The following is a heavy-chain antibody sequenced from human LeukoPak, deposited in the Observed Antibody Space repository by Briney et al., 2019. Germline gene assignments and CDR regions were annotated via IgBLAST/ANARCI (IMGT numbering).Heavy chain of an antibody. CDR3: ARGRSSWYRGERSYNWFDP. D-gene: IGHD6-13*01. Sequence: ASVKVSCKASGYTFTSYDINWVRQATGQGPGWMGWMNPNSGNTGYAQKFQGRVTMTRNTSISTAYMELSSLRSEDTAVYYCARGRSSWYRGERSYNWFDPWGQGTLVTVSS. CDR1: GYTFTSYD. J-gene: IGHJ5*02. V-gene: IGHV1-8*01. CDR2: MNPNSGNT.